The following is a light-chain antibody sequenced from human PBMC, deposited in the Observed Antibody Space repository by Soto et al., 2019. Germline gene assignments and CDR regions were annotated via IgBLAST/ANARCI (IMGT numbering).Light chain of an antibody. Sequence: AIQMTQSPSSLSASVGDRVTITCRASQGIRNDLGWYQQKPGKAPKLLIYAASSLQSGVPSRFSGSGSGTDFTLTISSLQPEDFATYYCQHYNSYYTFGQGTKVDIK. CDR2: AAS. J-gene: IGKJ1*01. V-gene: IGKV1-6*01. CDR3: QHYNSYYT. CDR1: QGIRND.